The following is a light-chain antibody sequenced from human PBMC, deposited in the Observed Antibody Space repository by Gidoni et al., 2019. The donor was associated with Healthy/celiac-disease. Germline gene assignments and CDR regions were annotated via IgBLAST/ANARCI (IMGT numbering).Light chain of an antibody. Sequence: DIQMTQSPSSVYASVVDRVTIPCRASQGISSLLAGYQQKPGKAPKLLIYAASSLQSGVPSRFSGSGSVTDFTLTISSLQPEDFATYYCQQANSFPPSFGQGTKLEIK. CDR1: QGISSL. J-gene: IGKJ2*01. CDR3: QQANSFPPS. CDR2: AAS. V-gene: IGKV1D-12*01.